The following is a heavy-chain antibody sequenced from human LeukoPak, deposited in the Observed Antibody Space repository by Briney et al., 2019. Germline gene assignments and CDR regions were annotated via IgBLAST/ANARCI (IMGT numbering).Heavy chain of an antibody. J-gene: IGHJ6*03. CDR3: ARGHEAAGGHYYMDV. Sequence: SVKVSCKASGGTFSSYAISWVRQAPGQGLEWMGGIIPIFGTANYAQKFQGRVTITADKSTSTAYMELSSLRSEDTAVYYCARGHEAAGGHYYMDVWGKGTTVTVSS. CDR2: IIPIFGTA. CDR1: GGTFSSYA. V-gene: IGHV1-69*06. D-gene: IGHD2-15*01.